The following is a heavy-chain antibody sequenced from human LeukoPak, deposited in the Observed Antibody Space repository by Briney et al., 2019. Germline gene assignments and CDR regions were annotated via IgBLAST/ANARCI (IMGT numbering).Heavy chain of an antibody. CDR2: IKSKTDGGTT. D-gene: IGHD6-19*01. CDR1: GFTFSNAW. V-gene: IGHV3-15*01. CDR3: TKSVFSGSGWYDY. J-gene: IGHJ4*02. Sequence: GGSLRLSCAASGFTFSNAWMSWVRQAPGKEPEWVGRIKSKTDGGTTDYAAPVKGRFTISRDDSKNTLYLQMNSLRAEDTAVYYCTKSVFSGSGWYDYWGQGTLVTGSS.